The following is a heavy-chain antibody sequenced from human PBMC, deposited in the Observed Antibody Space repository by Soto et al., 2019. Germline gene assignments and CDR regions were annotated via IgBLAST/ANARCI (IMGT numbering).Heavy chain of an antibody. V-gene: IGHV3-30-3*01. J-gene: IGHJ6*02. CDR3: ARVEETTVTTYFYYGMDV. CDR1: GFTFSSYA. D-gene: IGHD4-17*01. CDR2: ISYDGSNK. Sequence: GGSLRLSCAASGFTFSSYAMHWVRQAPGKGLEWVAVISYDGSNKYYADTVKGRFTISRDNSKNTQYLQMNSLRAEDTAVYYCARVEETTVTTYFYYGMDVWGQGTTVTVSS.